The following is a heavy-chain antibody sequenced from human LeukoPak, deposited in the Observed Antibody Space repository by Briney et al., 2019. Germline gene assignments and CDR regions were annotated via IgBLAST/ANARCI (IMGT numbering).Heavy chain of an antibody. Sequence: GGSLRLSCAASGFTFSSYAMSWVRQAPRKGLEWVPAISGSGDSTYYADSVKGRFTISRDNSKNTLYLQMNSLRAEDTAVYYCGVDIVVVPGAPNWFDPWGQGTLVTVSS. CDR1: GFTFSSYA. V-gene: IGHV3-23*01. D-gene: IGHD2-2*01. CDR3: GVDIVVVPGAPNWFDP. J-gene: IGHJ5*02. CDR2: ISGSGDST.